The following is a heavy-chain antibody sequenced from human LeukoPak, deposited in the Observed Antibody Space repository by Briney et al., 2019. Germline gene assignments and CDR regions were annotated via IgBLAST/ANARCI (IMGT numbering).Heavy chain of an antibody. Sequence: GGSLRLSCAASGFTFNTYWMSWVRQAPGKGLEWVANIKQDGTEKHYVDSVKGRFTISRDNAKNSLYLQMNSLRAEDTAVFYCARGGPYYDFWNGMDVWGLGTTVTVSS. CDR2: IKQDGTEK. D-gene: IGHD3-3*01. CDR3: ARGGPYYDFWNGMDV. CDR1: GFTFNTYW. J-gene: IGHJ6*02. V-gene: IGHV3-7*05.